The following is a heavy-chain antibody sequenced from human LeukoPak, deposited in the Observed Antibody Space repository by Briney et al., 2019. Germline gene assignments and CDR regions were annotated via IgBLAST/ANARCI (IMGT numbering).Heavy chain of an antibody. V-gene: IGHV1-8*01. J-gene: IGHJ4*02. CDR2: MNPNSGNT. Sequence: GASVKVSCKASGYTFTSYDINWVRQATGQGLEWMGWMNPNSGNTGYAQKFQGRVTMTRNTSISTAYMELSSLRSEDTAVYYCARVFKRLGLLWFGELLAYYFDYWGQGTLVTVSS. CDR3: ARVFKRLGLLWFGELLAYYFDY. CDR1: GYTFTSYD. D-gene: IGHD3-10*01.